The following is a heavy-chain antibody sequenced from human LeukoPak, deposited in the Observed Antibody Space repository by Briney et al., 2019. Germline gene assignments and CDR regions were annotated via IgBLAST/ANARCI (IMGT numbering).Heavy chain of an antibody. CDR3: ARQDTAMVKGWFDP. D-gene: IGHD5-18*01. V-gene: IGHV4-38-2*01. Sequence: PSDTLSLTCAVSGSSITSGYYCGWSRQPPGRGVEWIGRISHSGRNYYNQSLKSRVTISIDKSKNEVCLKVNSVTAADTAVYFCARQDTAMVKGWFDPWGQGTLVTVSS. J-gene: IGHJ5*02. CDR2: ISHSGRN. CDR1: GSSITSGYY.